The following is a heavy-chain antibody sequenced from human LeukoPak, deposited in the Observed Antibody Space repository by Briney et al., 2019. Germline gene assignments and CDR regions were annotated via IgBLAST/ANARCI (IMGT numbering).Heavy chain of an antibody. CDR2: ISYDGSNK. Sequence: GGSLRLSCAASGFTFSSYAMHWVRQAPGKGLGWVAVISYDGSNKYYADSVKGRFTISRDNSKNTLYLQMNSLRAEDTAVYYCARSDYGGNDYWGQGTLVTVSS. J-gene: IGHJ4*02. CDR3: ARSDYGGNDY. CDR1: GFTFSSYA. V-gene: IGHV3-30-3*01. D-gene: IGHD4-23*01.